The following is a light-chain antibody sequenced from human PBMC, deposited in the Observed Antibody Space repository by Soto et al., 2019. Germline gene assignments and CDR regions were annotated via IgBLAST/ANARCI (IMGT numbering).Light chain of an antibody. CDR1: QSINNF. Sequence: DITMTQSPSSLSASVGDRVNITCRASQSINNFLNWYQQKPGKAPKLLIHTASSLQLGVPTTFSGSTSGTAFTLTIIAMQPEDFATYYCQWSYSTTLTFGGGTKVEIK. CDR2: TAS. CDR3: QWSYSTTLT. V-gene: IGKV1-39*01. J-gene: IGKJ4*01.